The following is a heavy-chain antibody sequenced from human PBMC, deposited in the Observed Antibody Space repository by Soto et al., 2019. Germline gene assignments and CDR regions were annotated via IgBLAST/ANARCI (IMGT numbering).Heavy chain of an antibody. CDR3: AFGNLSYYFDY. Sequence: LRLSCAASGFTFSGFGMHWVRQAPGKGLEWVAIIWYDGSDKYYADSVKGRFTISRDNSKNTLYLQMNSLRAEDTAVYHCAFGNLSYYFDYWGQGTPVTSPQ. D-gene: IGHD3-16*01. CDR2: IWYDGSDK. CDR1: GFTFSGFG. V-gene: IGHV3-33*01. J-gene: IGHJ4*02.